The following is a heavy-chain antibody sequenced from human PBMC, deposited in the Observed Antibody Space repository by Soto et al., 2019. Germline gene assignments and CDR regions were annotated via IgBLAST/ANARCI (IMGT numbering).Heavy chain of an antibody. D-gene: IGHD5-18*01. V-gene: IGHV5-51*01. CDR3: ARHPMTAMVAFDI. Sequence: GESLKISCKGSGYSFSTYWIGWVRQMPGKGLEWMGTIYLGDSHTRYSPSFQGQVTISADNSISTAYLQWSSLKASDTAMYYCARHPMTAMVAFDIWGQGTMVTVSS. CDR2: IYLGDSHT. CDR1: GYSFSTYW. J-gene: IGHJ3*02.